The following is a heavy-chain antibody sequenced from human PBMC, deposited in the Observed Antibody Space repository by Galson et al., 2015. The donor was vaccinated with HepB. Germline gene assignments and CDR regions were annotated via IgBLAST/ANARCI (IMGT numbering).Heavy chain of an antibody. CDR3: ARVNFVVVPAAMKWAYNWFDP. Sequence: SVKVSCKASGGTFSSYAISWVRQAPGQGLEWMGGIIHIFGTANYAQKFQGRVTITADESTSTAYMELSSLRSEDTAVYYCARVNFVVVPAAMKWAYNWFDPWGQGTLVTVSS. J-gene: IGHJ5*02. CDR2: IIHIFGTA. V-gene: IGHV1-69*13. CDR1: GGTFSSYA. D-gene: IGHD2-2*01.